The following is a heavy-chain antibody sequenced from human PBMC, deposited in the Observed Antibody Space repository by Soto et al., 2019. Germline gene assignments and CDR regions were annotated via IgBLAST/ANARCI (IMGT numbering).Heavy chain of an antibody. CDR1: GFTVSSNY. V-gene: IGHV3-66*01. Sequence: SLRLSCAASGFTVSSNYMSWVRQAPGKGLEWVSVIYSGGSTYYADSVKGRFTISRDNSKNTLYLQMNSLRAEDTAVYYCARDPCSGGSCYPYFDYWGQGTLVTVSS. CDR2: IYSGGST. D-gene: IGHD2-15*01. CDR3: ARDPCSGGSCYPYFDY. J-gene: IGHJ4*02.